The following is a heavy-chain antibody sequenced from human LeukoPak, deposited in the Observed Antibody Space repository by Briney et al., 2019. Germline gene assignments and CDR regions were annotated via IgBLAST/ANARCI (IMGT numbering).Heavy chain of an antibody. CDR2: IYYSGST. D-gene: IGHD5-12*01. J-gene: IGHJ6*02. V-gene: IGHV4-59*01. CDR3: ARSGLDSRYYFGMDV. Sequence: PSETLSLTCTVAGASISRYYWSWIRQPPGGGLEWIGYIYYSGSTHYNPSLKRRVTISLDTSKSQLSLKLRSVTAADTAVYYCARSGLDSRYYFGMDVWGQGTTVTVSS. CDR1: GASISRYY.